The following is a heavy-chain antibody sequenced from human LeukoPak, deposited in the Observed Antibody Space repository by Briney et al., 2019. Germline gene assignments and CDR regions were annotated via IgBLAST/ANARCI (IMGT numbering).Heavy chain of an antibody. CDR3: ATDGYHYFDY. V-gene: IGHV3-53*01. CDR2: IYNDGTRT. Sequence: GGSLRLSCAVSGFPVSSNYMSWVRQAPGKGLEWVSLIYNDGTRTYYADSVKGRFTISRDTSSGTVYLQMDSLRPEDTAVYYCATDGYHYFDYWGQGTLVTVSS. CDR1: GFPVSSNY. J-gene: IGHJ4*02. D-gene: IGHD5-12*01.